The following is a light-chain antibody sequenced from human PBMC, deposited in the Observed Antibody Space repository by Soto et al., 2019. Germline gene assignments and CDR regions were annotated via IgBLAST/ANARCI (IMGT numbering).Light chain of an antibody. V-gene: IGLV2-23*01. CDR1: SDVGTYNL. J-gene: IGLJ2*01. CDR2: EAY. CDR3: SSYAGSSTVV. Sequence: QSVLTQPASVSGSPGQSITISCTGSDVGTYNLVSWYQQHPGKAPKLMIYEAYKRPSGFSNRFSGSKSGNTASLTISGLQAEDEADYYCSSYAGSSTVVFGGGTKVTVL.